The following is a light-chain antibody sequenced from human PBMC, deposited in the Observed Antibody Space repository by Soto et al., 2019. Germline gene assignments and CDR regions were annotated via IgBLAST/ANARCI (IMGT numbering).Light chain of an antibody. CDR2: DAS. Sequence: DIQMTQSPSTLSASVGDRVTITCRASRSINRWLAWYQQKPGKAPKLLIYDASSLESGVPSRFSGSGSGTKFTLTISSLQPDDFATYYCQQYNVYWAFGQGTKV. J-gene: IGKJ1*01. V-gene: IGKV1-5*01. CDR1: RSINRW. CDR3: QQYNVYWA.